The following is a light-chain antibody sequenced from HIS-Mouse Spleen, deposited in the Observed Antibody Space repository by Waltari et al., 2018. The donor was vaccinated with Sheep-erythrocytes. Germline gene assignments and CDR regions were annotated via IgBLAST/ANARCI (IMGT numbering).Light chain of an antibody. CDR2: KDS. Sequence: SYKLTQPPSVSVSPGQTARITCPGDALPKQYAYWYQQKPGQAPVLVIYKDSERPSGIPERFSGSSSGTTVTLTISGVQAEDEADYYCQSADSSGTYPVFGGGTKLTVL. CDR1: ALPKQY. V-gene: IGLV3-25*03. CDR3: QSADSSGTYPV. J-gene: IGLJ2*01.